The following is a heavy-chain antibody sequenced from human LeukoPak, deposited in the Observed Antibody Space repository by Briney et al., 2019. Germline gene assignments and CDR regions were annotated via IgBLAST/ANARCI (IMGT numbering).Heavy chain of an antibody. CDR2: IIPIFGTA. V-gene: IGHV1-69*13. J-gene: IGHJ4*02. D-gene: IGHD3-22*01. CDR1: GGTFSCYA. Sequence: SVKVSCKASGGTFSCYAISWVRQPPGQGREWMGGIIPIFGTANYAQKFQGRVTITADESTSTAYMELGSLRSEDTAVYYCARGNYYDSSGYQFDYWGQGTLVTVSS. CDR3: ARGNYYDSSGYQFDY.